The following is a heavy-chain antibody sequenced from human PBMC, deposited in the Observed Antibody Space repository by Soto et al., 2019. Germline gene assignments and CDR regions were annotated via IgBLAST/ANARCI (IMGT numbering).Heavy chain of an antibody. J-gene: IGHJ5*02. CDR2: ISTHNGNT. CDR3: VRDEISSAGLDP. Sequence: GASVKVSCKASGYTFIRYDISWVRQAPGQGLEWMGWISTHNGNTYYAQHFQGRVTMTSDTPTSTAYMELRSLRSDDTAFYYCVRDEISSAGLDPWGQGTLVTVSS. CDR1: GYTFIRYD. V-gene: IGHV1-18*01.